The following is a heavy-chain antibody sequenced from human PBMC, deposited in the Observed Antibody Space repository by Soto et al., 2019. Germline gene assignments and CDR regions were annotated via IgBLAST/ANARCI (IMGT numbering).Heavy chain of an antibody. V-gene: IGHV3-11*01. J-gene: IGHJ4*02. Sequence: QVQLVESGGGLVEPGGSLRLSCAASGFRFSDHYMTWIRQAPGKGLEWVSKISGDGTTIYYADSVKGRFTVSRDNAKNSVYLQMNILRAEDTAVYYCASDPYYYASGFWGQGTLVTVSS. CDR1: GFRFSDHY. D-gene: IGHD3-10*01. CDR3: ASDPYYYASGF. CDR2: ISGDGTTI.